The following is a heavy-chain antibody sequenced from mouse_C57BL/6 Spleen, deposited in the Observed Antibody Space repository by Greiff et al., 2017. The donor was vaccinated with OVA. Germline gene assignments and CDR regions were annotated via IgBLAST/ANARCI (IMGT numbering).Heavy chain of an antibody. V-gene: IGHV1-69*01. CDR3: ARAPYDYYEFAY. CDR2: IDPYASYT. Sequence: QVQLQQPGAELVMPGASVKLSCKASGYTFTSYWMHWVKQRPGQGLEWIGEIDPYASYTNYNQKFKGKSTLTVDKSYSTAYMQLSSLTSEDSAVYYCARAPYDYYEFAYWGQGTVVTVSA. D-gene: IGHD2-4*01. CDR1: GYTFTSYW. J-gene: IGHJ3*01.